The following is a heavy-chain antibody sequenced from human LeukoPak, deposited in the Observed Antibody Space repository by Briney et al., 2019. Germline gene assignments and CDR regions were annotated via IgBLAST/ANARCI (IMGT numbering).Heavy chain of an antibody. J-gene: IGHJ3*02. D-gene: IGHD1-26*01. CDR2: INHSGST. CDR3: ARYIVSYPHDAFDI. CDR1: GGSFSDYY. V-gene: IGHV4-34*01. Sequence: SETLSLTCAVYGGSFSDYYWTWIRKPPGKGLEWIGEINHSGSTNYNPSLKSRVTISVDTSKNQFSLKLSSVTAADTAFYYCARYIVSYPHDAFDIWGQGTMVTVSS.